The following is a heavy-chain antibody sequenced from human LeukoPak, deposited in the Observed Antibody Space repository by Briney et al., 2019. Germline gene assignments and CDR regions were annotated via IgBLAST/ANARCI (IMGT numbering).Heavy chain of an antibody. V-gene: IGHV3-30*04. Sequence: GRSLRLSCAASGFTFRSYSMHWVRQAPGKGLEWVAVISYDGSYKYYADSVKGRFTISRDNSKNTLYLQMNSLRAEDTAVYYCAKCSAYYFDSSLSDYFDSWGQGTLVTVSS. CDR3: AKCSAYYFDSSLSDYFDS. CDR1: GFTFRSYS. D-gene: IGHD3-22*01. J-gene: IGHJ4*02. CDR2: ISYDGSYK.